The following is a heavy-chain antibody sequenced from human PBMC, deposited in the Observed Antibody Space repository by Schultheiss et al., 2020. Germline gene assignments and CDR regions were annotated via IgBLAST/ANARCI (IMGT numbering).Heavy chain of an antibody. J-gene: IGHJ6*02. CDR1: GFTFSTYW. V-gene: IGHV3-48*01. Sequence: GGSLRLSCVASGFTFSTYWLHWLRQAPGKGLEWVSYISSSSSTIYYADSVKGRFTISRDNAKNSLYLQMNSLRAEDTAVYYCTRPNGWAVAGTSYYYYGMDVWGQGTTVTVSS. CDR3: TRPNGWAVAGTSYYYYGMDV. CDR2: ISSSSSTI. D-gene: IGHD6-19*01.